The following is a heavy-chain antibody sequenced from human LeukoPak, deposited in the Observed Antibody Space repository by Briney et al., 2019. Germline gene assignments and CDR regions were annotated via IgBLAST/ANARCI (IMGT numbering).Heavy chain of an antibody. D-gene: IGHD1-26*01. CDR2: MNPNSGNT. CDR1: GYTFTSCD. J-gene: IGHJ4*02. V-gene: IGHV1-8*01. CDR3: AGGVGATTWFDY. Sequence: GASVKVSCKASGYTFTSCDINWVRQATGQGLEWMGWMNPNSGNTGYAQKFQGRVTMTRNTSISTAYMELSSLRSEDTAVYYCAGGVGATTWFDYWGQGTLVTVSS.